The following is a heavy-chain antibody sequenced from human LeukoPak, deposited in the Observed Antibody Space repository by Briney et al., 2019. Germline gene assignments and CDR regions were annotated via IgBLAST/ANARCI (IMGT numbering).Heavy chain of an antibody. CDR2: ISSSSSYI. D-gene: IGHD4-17*01. Sequence: GGSLRLSCAASGFTFSSYSMNWVRQAPGKGLEWVSSISSSSSYIYYADSVKGRFTISRDNAKNSLYLQMNSLRAEDTAVYYCAREEYGDYGFDYWGQETLVTVSS. CDR3: AREEYGDYGFDY. CDR1: GFTFSSYS. V-gene: IGHV3-21*01. J-gene: IGHJ4*02.